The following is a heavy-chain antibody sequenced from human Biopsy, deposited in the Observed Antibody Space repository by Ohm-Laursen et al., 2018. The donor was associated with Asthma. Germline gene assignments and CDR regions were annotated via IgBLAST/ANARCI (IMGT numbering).Heavy chain of an antibody. Sequence: SLRLSCAASAFTVSRDHMLWVRQAPGKGLEWVSVIYSGGTSHTADSVRGRFTISRDFSKNTLHLQMHSLRVEDTAVYYCARGDSSNWTHYYFDYWGQGTLVTVSS. V-gene: IGHV3-53*01. CDR2: IYSGGTS. J-gene: IGHJ4*02. CDR3: ARGDSSNWTHYYFDY. D-gene: IGHD3-22*01. CDR1: AFTVSRDH.